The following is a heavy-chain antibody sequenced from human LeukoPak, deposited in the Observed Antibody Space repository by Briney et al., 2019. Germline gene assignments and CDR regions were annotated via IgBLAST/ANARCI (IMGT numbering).Heavy chain of an antibody. CDR2: ISGSGGST. Sequence: HPGGSLRLSCAASGFSFSSYAMTWVRQAPGKGLEWVSAISGSGGSTYYADSVKGRFTISRDNSKNTLYLQMNSLRAEDTAVYYCAKPLLALEDAFDIWGQGTMVTVSS. CDR3: AKPLLALEDAFDI. J-gene: IGHJ3*02. D-gene: IGHD2-15*01. V-gene: IGHV3-23*01. CDR1: GFSFSSYA.